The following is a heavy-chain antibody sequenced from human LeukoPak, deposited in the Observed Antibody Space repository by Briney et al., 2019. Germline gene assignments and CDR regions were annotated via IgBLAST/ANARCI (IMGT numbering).Heavy chain of an antibody. Sequence: SETLSLTCAVFGGSIGSNIWWSWVRQPPGKGLEWIGEIYHSGNTNYNPSLKSRVTISADTSKNQFSLKLRSVTAADTAVYYCARDDDTAGIDYWGQGALVTVSS. CDR1: GGSIGSNIW. V-gene: IGHV4-4*02. D-gene: IGHD1-1*01. CDR2: IYHSGNT. J-gene: IGHJ4*02. CDR3: ARDDDTAGIDY.